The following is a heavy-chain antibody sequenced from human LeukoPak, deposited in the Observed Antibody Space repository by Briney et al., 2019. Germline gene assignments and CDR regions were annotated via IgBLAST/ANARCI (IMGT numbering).Heavy chain of an antibody. J-gene: IGHJ3*02. D-gene: IGHD3-16*02. CDR1: GGSISSSSYY. CDR2: IYYSGST. V-gene: IGHV4-39*01. Sequence: SGTLSLTCTLSGGSISSSSYYWGWIRQPPGKGLEWIGSIYYSGSTYYNPSLKSRVTISVDTSKNQFSLKLSSVTAADTAVYYCARQLSMITFGGVISLRTFDIWGQGTMVTVSS. CDR3: ARQLSMITFGGVISLRTFDI.